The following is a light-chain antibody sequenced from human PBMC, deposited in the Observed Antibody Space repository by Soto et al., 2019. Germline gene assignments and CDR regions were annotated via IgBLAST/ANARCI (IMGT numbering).Light chain of an antibody. Sequence: AIRMTQSPSSLSASTGDRVTITCRASQGISSYLAWYQQKPGKAPKLLIYAASTLQSGVPSRFSGSGSGTDFTLTISCLQSEDFATYYCQQYDNLRLTFGGGTKVEIK. J-gene: IGKJ4*01. CDR2: AAS. CDR3: QQYDNLRLT. V-gene: IGKV1-8*01. CDR1: QGISSY.